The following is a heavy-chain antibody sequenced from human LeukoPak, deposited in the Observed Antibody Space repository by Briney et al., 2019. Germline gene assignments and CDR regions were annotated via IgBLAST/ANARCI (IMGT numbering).Heavy chain of an antibody. CDR1: GGSISSYY. V-gene: IGHV4-59*12. D-gene: IGHD3-22*01. Sequence: SETLSLTCTVSGGSISSYYWSWIRQPPGKGLEWIGYIYYSGSTNYNPSLKSRVTISVDTSKNQFSLKLSSVTAADTAVYYCARVKRADYYDSSGYPPHFDYWGQGTLVTVSS. CDR3: ARVKRADYYDSSGYPPHFDY. CDR2: IYYSGST. J-gene: IGHJ4*02.